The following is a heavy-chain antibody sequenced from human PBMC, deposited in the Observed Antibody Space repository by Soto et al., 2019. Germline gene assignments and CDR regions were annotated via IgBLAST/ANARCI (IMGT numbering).Heavy chain of an antibody. CDR3: VKNSGWFNT. CDR1: GFTFGTTD. D-gene: IGHD3-10*01. Sequence: QLLQPGGGLVQPGGSLTLSCAASGFTFGTTDMSWVRQAPGEGLEWVSTIDGSGGITYYADSVKGRFTISRDNSRNTVYLQMNSLRGDDTALYYCVKNSGWFNTWGQGAVVTVSS. V-gene: IGHV3-23*01. J-gene: IGHJ5*02. CDR2: IDGSGGIT.